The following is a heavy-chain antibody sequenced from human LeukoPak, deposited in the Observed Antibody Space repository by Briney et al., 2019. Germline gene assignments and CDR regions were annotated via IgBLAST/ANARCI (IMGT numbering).Heavy chain of an antibody. CDR3: ARGGPFGLPYGMDV. CDR2: ISYDGSNK. Sequence: GGSLRLSCAASGFTFSSYAMHWVRQAPGKGLEWVAVISYDGSNKYYADSVKGRFTISRDNSKNTLYLQMNSLRAEDTAVYYCARGGPFGLPYGMDVWGQGTTVTVSS. V-gene: IGHV3-30-3*01. CDR1: GFTFSSYA. D-gene: IGHD3-16*01. J-gene: IGHJ6*02.